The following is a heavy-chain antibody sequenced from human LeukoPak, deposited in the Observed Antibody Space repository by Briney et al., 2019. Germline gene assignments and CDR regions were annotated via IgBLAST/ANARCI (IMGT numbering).Heavy chain of an antibody. V-gene: IGHV1-24*01. CDR1: GYTLPELS. CDR3: SAPGPMSTGVGG. Sequence: VTVSCTVSGYTLPELSMHWVRQAPGKGEEGMGGFDPEDGEIIYAQQFQGSVTITEDQSTDTAYMELSSLRSEDTARYSFSAPGPMSTGVGGWGQRSLVTVSS. J-gene: IGHJ4*02. CDR2: FDPEDGEI. D-gene: IGHD4-23*01.